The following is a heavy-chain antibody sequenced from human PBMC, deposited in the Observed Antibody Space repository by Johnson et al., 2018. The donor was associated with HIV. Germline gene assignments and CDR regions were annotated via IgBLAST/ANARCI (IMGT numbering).Heavy chain of an antibody. V-gene: IGHV3-20*04. J-gene: IGHJ3*02. Sequence: VQLVESGGGVVRPGGSLRLSCAVSGFTFEDYGISWVRQAPGKGLEWVSDINWNGGSTDYADSVKGRFTISRDNAKNSLYLQMHSLRAEDTAVYYCVCLRAWTFDIWGQGTMVTVSS. CDR2: INWNGGST. D-gene: IGHD3-10*01. CDR3: VCLRAWTFDI. CDR1: GFTFEDYG.